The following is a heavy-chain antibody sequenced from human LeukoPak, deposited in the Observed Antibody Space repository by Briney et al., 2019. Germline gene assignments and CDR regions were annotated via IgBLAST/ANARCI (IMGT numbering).Heavy chain of an antibody. V-gene: IGHV3-11*04. CDR1: GFSVSDNG. Sequence: GGSLRLSCAASGFSVSDNGMSWVRQAPGKGLEWVSGIVGGDGGTYYADSVKGRFTISRDNAKNSLYLQMNSLRAEDTAVYYCARGLPYYEILTGYYTYWGQGTLVIVSS. CDR3: ARGLPYYEILTGYYTY. CDR2: IVGGDGGT. J-gene: IGHJ4*02. D-gene: IGHD3-9*01.